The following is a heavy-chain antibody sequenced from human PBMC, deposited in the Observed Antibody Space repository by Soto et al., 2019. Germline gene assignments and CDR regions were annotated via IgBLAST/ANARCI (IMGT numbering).Heavy chain of an antibody. J-gene: IGHJ6*02. V-gene: IGHV4-30-4*01. CDR3: ASIIVLVPAASNYGMDV. CDR1: GGSISSGDYY. Sequence: PSETLSLTCTVSGGSISSGDYYWSWIRQPPGKGLEWIGYIYYSGSTYYNPSLKSRVTISVDTSKNQFSLKLSSVTAADTAVYYCASIIVLVPAASNYGMDVWGQGTTVTVSS. D-gene: IGHD2-2*01. CDR2: IYYSGST.